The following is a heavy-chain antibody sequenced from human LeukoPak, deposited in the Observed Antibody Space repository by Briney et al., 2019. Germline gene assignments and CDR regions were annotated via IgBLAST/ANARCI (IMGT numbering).Heavy chain of an antibody. D-gene: IGHD4-23*01. Sequence: GGSLRLSCAASGFTFSSYGMHWVRQAPGKGLEWVAFIRYDGSNKYYADSVKGRFTISRDNSKNTLYLQMNSLRAEDTAVYYCAKDQSGYGGESGGDYWGQGTLVTVSS. CDR1: GFTFSSYG. J-gene: IGHJ4*02. V-gene: IGHV3-30*02. CDR2: IRYDGSNK. CDR3: AKDQSGYGGESGGDY.